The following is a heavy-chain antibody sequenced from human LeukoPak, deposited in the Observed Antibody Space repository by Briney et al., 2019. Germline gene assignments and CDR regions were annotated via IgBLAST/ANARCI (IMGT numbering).Heavy chain of an antibody. J-gene: IGHJ4*02. CDR2: IYYSGST. D-gene: IGHD1-26*01. Sequence: SETLSLTCTVSGGSISSYYWSWIRQPPGKGLEWIGYIYYSGSTNYNPSLKSRVTISVDTSKNQFSLKLSSVTAADTAVYYCARLWELTYYFDYWGQGTLVTVSS. CDR3: ARLWELTYYFDY. CDR1: GGSISSYY. V-gene: IGHV4-59*12.